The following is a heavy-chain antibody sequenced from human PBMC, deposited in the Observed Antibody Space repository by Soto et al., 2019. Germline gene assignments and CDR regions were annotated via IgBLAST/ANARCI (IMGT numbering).Heavy chain of an antibody. Sequence: ASVKVSCKASGYTFTSYAMLWVRQAPGQGLEWMGWINAYNGNTNYAQKLQGRVTMTTDTSTSTAYMELRSLRSDDTAVYYCARDVGYGLIDYWGQGTLVTVSS. V-gene: IGHV1-18*01. CDR3: ARDVGYGLIDY. J-gene: IGHJ4*02. D-gene: IGHD5-18*01. CDR2: INAYNGNT. CDR1: GYTFTSYA.